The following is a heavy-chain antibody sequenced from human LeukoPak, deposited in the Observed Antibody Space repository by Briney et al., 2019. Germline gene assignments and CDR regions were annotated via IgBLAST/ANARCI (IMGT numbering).Heavy chain of an antibody. J-gene: IGHJ4*02. Sequence: GGSLRLSCAASGFTFSSYSMNWVRQAPGKGLELVSYISSGSSTIYYGDSVKGRFTISRDNAKNSLYLQMNSLRAEDTAVYYCARDSGAYEGFDPDWGQGTLVTVSS. D-gene: IGHD3-10*01. CDR1: GFTFSSYS. V-gene: IGHV3-48*01. CDR2: ISSGSSTI. CDR3: ARDSGAYEGFDPD.